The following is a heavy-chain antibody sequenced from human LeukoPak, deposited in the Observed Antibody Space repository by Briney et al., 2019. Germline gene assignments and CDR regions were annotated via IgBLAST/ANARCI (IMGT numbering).Heavy chain of an antibody. D-gene: IGHD2-8*01. Sequence: SETLSLTCTVSGGSISSYYWSWIRQPPGKGLEWIGYIYYSGSTNYNPSLKSRVTISVDTSKNQFSLKLSSVTAADTAVYYCARVPTHCTNGVCAGVFDPWGQGTLVTVSS. CDR1: GGSISSYY. V-gene: IGHV4-59*01. J-gene: IGHJ5*02. CDR2: IYYSGST. CDR3: ARVPTHCTNGVCAGVFDP.